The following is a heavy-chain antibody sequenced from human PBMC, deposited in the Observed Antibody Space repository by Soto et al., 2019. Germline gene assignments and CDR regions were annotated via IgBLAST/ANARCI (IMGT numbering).Heavy chain of an antibody. CDR2: INHSGST. D-gene: IGHD5-12*01. CDR3: ARDYRGYSGYGLDY. V-gene: IGHV4-34*01. CDR1: GGSFSGYY. J-gene: IGHJ4*02. Sequence: SETLSLTCAVYGGSFSGYYWTWIRQPPGTGLEWIGEINHSGSTNYNPFIKSRVTISVDTSKNQFSLKLTSVTAADTAVYYCARDYRGYSGYGLDYWGLGTLVTVSS.